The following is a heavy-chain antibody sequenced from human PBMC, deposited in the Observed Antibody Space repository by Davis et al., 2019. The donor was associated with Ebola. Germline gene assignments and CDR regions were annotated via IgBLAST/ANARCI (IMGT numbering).Heavy chain of an antibody. V-gene: IGHV1-3*01. Sequence: ASVKVSCKASGYTFTGYYMHWVRQAPGQGLEWMGWINAGNGNTKYSQKFQGRVTITRDTSASTAYMELSSLRSEDAAVYYCARDRRGDYYYYMDVWGKGTTVTVSS. J-gene: IGHJ6*03. CDR3: ARDRRGDYYYYMDV. CDR2: INAGNGNT. CDR1: GYTFTGYY. D-gene: IGHD1-26*01.